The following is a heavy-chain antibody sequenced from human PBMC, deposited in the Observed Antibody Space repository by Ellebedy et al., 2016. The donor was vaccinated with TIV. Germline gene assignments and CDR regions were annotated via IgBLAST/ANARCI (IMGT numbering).Heavy chain of an antibody. CDR2: INPSGGST. D-gene: IGHD3-10*01. J-gene: IGHJ4*02. Sequence: AASVKVSCKASGYTFTSYSMHWVRQAPGQGLEWMGIINPSGGSTTYAQKFQGRVTMTRDRSTSTVYMELSSLRSEDTAVYFCARDPDSPSGSYYNGDYWGQGTLVTVSS. CDR1: GYTFTSYS. CDR3: ARDPDSPSGSYYNGDY. V-gene: IGHV1-46*01.